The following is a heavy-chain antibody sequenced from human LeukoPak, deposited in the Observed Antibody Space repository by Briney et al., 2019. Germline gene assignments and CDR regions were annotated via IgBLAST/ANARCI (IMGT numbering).Heavy chain of an antibody. CDR3: AAGFRYFDSSPTADY. CDR1: GYTFTSYA. Sequence: ASVKVSCKASGYTFTSYAMNWVRQAPGQGLEWMGWINPNSGGTNYAQKFQGRVTMTRDTSISTAYMELSRLRSDDTAVYYCAAGFRYFDSSPTADYWGQGTLVTVSS. D-gene: IGHD3-9*01. CDR2: INPNSGGT. V-gene: IGHV1-2*02. J-gene: IGHJ4*02.